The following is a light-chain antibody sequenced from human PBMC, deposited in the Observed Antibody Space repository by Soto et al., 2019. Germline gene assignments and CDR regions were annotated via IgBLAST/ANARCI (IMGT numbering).Light chain of an antibody. CDR2: EVT. V-gene: IGLV2-8*01. J-gene: IGLJ1*01. CDR3: TSNAGSNTFV. CDR1: SSDVGRYDY. Sequence: QSVLTQPPSASGSPGQSVTISCTGTSSDVGRYDYVSWYQQHPGKAPKLMIYEVTKRPSGVPDRFSGSKSGNTASLTVSGLQAEDEADYYCTSNAGSNTFVFGTGTKVTVL.